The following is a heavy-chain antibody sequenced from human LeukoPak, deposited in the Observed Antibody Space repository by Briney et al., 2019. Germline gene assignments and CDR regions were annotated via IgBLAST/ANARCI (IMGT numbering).Heavy chain of an antibody. CDR3: ARWSQFGSSSVGAHHFDH. J-gene: IGHJ4*02. V-gene: IGHV3-21*01. Sequence: GGSLRLSCAASGFNFNTYTMNWVRQAPGKGLEWVSSISSDSSYIYYADAVHGRFTVSRDNAKYSLYLQMNSLRAEDTAVYYCARWSQFGSSSVGAHHFDHWGQGTLVTFSS. CDR2: ISSDSSYI. D-gene: IGHD6-6*01. CDR1: GFNFNTYT.